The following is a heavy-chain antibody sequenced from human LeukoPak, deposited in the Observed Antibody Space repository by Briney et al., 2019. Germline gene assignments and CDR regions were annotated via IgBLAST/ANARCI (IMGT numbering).Heavy chain of an antibody. J-gene: IGHJ4*02. Sequence: PGGSLRLSCAASGFTFSSYWMSWVRQAPGKGLEWVSAISGSGGSTYYADSVKGRFTISRDNSKNTLYLQMNSLRAEDTAVYYCAKDRKLGMGGGYFDYWGQGTLVTVSS. CDR2: ISGSGGST. V-gene: IGHV3-23*01. D-gene: IGHD7-27*01. CDR1: GFTFSSYW. CDR3: AKDRKLGMGGGYFDY.